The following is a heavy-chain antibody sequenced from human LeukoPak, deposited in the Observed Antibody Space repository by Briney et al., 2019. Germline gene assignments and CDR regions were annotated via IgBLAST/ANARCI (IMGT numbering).Heavy chain of an antibody. CDR3: ASYCSGGSCSNFDY. V-gene: IGHV7-4-1*02. CDR2: INTNTGNP. D-gene: IGHD2-15*01. Sequence: ASVKVSCKASGYTFTSYAMNWVRQAPGQGLEWMGWINTNTGNPTYAQGFTGRFVFSLDTSVSTAYLQISSLKAEDIAVYYCASYCSGGSCSNFDYWGQGTLVTVSS. CDR1: GYTFTSYA. J-gene: IGHJ4*02.